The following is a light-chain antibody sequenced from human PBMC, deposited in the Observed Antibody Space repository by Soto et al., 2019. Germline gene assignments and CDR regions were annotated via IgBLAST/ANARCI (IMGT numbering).Light chain of an antibody. CDR3: QQYNNWPYT. Sequence: EIVMTQSPATLSVSPGERATLSCRASQSVRSNLAWYQQKPGQAPRLLIYGASTRATGIPARFSGSGSGTEFTLTISSLRSEDFAVYYCQQYNNWPYTFGQGTKLEIK. V-gene: IGKV3-15*01. J-gene: IGKJ2*01. CDR2: GAS. CDR1: QSVRSN.